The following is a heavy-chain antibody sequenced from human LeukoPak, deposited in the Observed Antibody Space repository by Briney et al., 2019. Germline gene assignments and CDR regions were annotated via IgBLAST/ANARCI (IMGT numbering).Heavy chain of an antibody. CDR3: ARSQEANCGWQVNWFDP. CDR2: IYPGDSDT. J-gene: IGHJ5*02. CDR1: GYSFTSYW. D-gene: IGHD6-19*01. V-gene: IGHV5-51*01. Sequence: GESLKISCKGSGYSFTSYWIGWVRQMPGKGLEWMGIIYPGDSDTRYSPSFQGQVTISADKSISTAYLQWSSLKASDTAMYYCARSQEANCGWQVNWFDPWGQGTLVTVSS.